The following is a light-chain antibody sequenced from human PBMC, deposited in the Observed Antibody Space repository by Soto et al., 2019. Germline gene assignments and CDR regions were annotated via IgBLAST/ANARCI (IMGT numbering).Light chain of an antibody. CDR1: QSISSW. V-gene: IGKV1-5*03. J-gene: IGKJ4*01. CDR3: QQYNSYLLT. CDR2: KAS. Sequence: DIQMTQSPSTLSASVGDRVTITCRANQSISSWLAWYQQKPGKAPKLLIYKASSLESGVPSRFSGSGSGTEFTLTISSLQPDDFATYYCQQYNSYLLTFGGGTKVEIK.